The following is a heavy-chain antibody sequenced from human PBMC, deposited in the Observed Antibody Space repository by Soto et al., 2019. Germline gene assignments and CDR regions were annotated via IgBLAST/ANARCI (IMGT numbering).Heavy chain of an antibody. J-gene: IGHJ4*02. Sequence: ASVKVSCKASGYTFTSYDMHWVRQAPGQGLEWMGIINPSDGSTSYAQKFQGRVTMTRDTSTSTAYMELSSLRSEDTAVYYCARVRSITFGGFIANTFDYWGQGTLVTVSS. CDR2: INPSDGST. D-gene: IGHD3-16*02. CDR1: GYTFTSYD. CDR3: ARVRSITFGGFIANTFDY. V-gene: IGHV1-46*01.